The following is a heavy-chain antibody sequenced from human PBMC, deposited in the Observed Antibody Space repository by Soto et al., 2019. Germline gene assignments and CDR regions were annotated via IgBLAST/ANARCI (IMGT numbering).Heavy chain of an antibody. CDR2: IYYSWST. Sequence: PXETLALACPVSGVSISTSSYYGGWIRQPPGKGLEWIGSIYYSWSTYYNPSLKSRVTISVDTSKNQFSLKLSPVTAADTAVYYCASLNYAFWSGYYKGMYYFDYWGQGTLVTVYS. CDR3: ASLNYAFWSGYYKGMYYFDY. J-gene: IGHJ4*02. CDR1: GVSISTSSYY. V-gene: IGHV4-39*01. D-gene: IGHD3-3*01.